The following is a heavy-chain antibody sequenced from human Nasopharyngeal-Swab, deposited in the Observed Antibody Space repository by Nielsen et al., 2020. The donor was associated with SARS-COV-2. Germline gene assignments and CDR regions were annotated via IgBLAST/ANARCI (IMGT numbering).Heavy chain of an antibody. D-gene: IGHD3-22*01. CDR3: ARDSADYYDSSIFSNWFDP. V-gene: IGHV4-59*01. CDR1: GASISTYY. CDR2: ISYSGSI. J-gene: IGHJ5*02. Sequence: SETLSLTCTVSGASISTYYWSWIRQSPGTGLESIGCISYSGSINYNPSLQSRVTISVDTSKNHLSLQLTSVTAADSAVYYCARDSADYYDSSIFSNWFDPWGQGTLVTVSS.